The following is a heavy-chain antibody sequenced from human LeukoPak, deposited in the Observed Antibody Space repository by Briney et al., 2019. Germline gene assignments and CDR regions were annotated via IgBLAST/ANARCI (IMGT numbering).Heavy chain of an antibody. Sequence: GASVKVSCKAPGYMFTGYYIHWVRRAPGQGLEWMGWFNSNSGDTKYAQKFQGRVTMARDTSITTVYMELSSLRSDDTAVYYCARDKSGIDYWGQGTLVTVSS. J-gene: IGHJ4*02. V-gene: IGHV1-2*02. CDR2: FNSNSGDT. D-gene: IGHD1-26*01. CDR3: ARDKSGIDY. CDR1: GYMFTGYY.